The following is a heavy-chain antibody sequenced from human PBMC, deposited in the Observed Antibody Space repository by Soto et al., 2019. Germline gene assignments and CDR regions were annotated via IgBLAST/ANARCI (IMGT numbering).Heavy chain of an antibody. V-gene: IGHV3-15*07. CDR2: IKSETGGGTT. Sequence: EVQVVESGGGLVQPGKSLRLSCAASGFLFINAWMNWVRQAPGKGLEWVGRIKSETGGGTTDYSAPLKGRFTIARDDSKNMLYLQMNSLKTEDTAVYYCTTTYTGGSFYTWGQGALVTVSS. D-gene: IGHD2-15*01. CDR3: TTTYTGGSFYT. CDR1: GFLFINAW. J-gene: IGHJ5*02.